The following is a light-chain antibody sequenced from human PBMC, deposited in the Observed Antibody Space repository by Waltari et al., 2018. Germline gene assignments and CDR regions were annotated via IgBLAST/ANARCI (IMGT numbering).Light chain of an antibody. Sequence: PHPEKGPGFLSKGDSDGTHSKGDEIPDRFSGSSPGAGRYLPISSLQSEDEADYYCQTRGHGTWVFGGGTKLTVL. J-gene: IGLJ3*02. CDR3: QTRGHGTWV. V-gene: IGLV4-69*01. CDR2: GDSDGTH.